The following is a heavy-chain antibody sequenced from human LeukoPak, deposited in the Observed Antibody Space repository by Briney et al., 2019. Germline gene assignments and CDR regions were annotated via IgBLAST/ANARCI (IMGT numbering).Heavy chain of an antibody. D-gene: IGHD2-2*01. CDR3: ARDGTDIVVVPAANNWFDP. CDR2: ISAYNGNP. CDR1: GYTFTSYG. V-gene: IGHV1-18*04. Sequence: ASVKVSCKASGYTFTSYGISWVRQAPGQGLEWMGWISAYNGNPHYAQKLQGRVTMTTDTSTSTAYMELRSLRSDDTVVYYCARDGTDIVVVPAANNWFDPWGQGTLVTVSS. J-gene: IGHJ5*02.